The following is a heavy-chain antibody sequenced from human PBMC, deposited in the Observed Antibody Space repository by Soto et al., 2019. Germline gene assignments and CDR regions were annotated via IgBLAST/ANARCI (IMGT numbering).Heavy chain of an antibody. J-gene: IGHJ6*02. CDR1: GFTFSSYG. CDR2: IWYDGSNK. V-gene: IGHV3-33*01. Sequence: GGSLRLSCAASGFTFSSYGMHLVRQAPGKGLEWVAVIWYDGSNKYYADSVKGRFTISRDNSKNTLYLQMNSLRAEDTAVYYCVSSPLYYYYGMDVWGQGTKVTVSS. CDR3: VSSPLYYYYGMDV. D-gene: IGHD6-13*01.